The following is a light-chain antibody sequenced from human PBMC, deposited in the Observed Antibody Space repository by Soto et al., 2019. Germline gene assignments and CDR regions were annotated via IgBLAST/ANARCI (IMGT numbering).Light chain of an antibody. CDR3: PHYNKLPIN. J-gene: IGKJ4*01. Sequence: EVVMAPSPATLSVSPGGGSTLSCMASQSVRSDLAWYQHKPGLAPRLLIYGVSTRATGIPVRFSGSGSGTEFTPAIGSLQSDDSPTYYCPHYNKLPINFGDGT. CDR1: QSVRSD. V-gene: IGKV3-15*01. CDR2: GVS.